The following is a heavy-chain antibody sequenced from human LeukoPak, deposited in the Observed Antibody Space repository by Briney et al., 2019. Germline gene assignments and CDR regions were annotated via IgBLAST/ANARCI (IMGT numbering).Heavy chain of an antibody. CDR3: ASMHQVRGSHTFDI. V-gene: IGHV4-34*01. CDR1: GGSFSDYF. CDR2: INQSGSS. Sequence: PSETLSLTCAVYGGSFSDYFWSWVRQPPGRGLEWVGEINQSGSSTYNPSLKSRVTMSVDTSKNQLSLKMTSVTAADTAVYYCASMHQVRGSHTFDIWGQGAMVTVSS. J-gene: IGHJ3*02. D-gene: IGHD3-10*01.